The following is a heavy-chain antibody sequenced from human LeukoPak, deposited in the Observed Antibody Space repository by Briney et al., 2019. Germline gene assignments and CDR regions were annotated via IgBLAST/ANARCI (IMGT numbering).Heavy chain of an antibody. CDR2: INPNGGGT. V-gene: IGHV1-2*02. Sequence: ASVKVSCKTSGYSFTDYYMHWVRQAPGQGLEWMGWINPNGGGTSSAQRFQGRVTMTRDTSITAVYMEVNWLTSDDTAMYYCARADRLHGGPYLIGPWGQGTLVTVSS. CDR1: GYSFTDYY. D-gene: IGHD3-16*01. CDR3: ARADRLHGGPYLIGP. J-gene: IGHJ5*02.